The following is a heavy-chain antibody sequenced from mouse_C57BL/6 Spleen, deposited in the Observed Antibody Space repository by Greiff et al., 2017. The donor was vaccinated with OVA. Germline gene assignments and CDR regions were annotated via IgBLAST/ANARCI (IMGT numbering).Heavy chain of an antibody. D-gene: IGHD2-2*01. CDR1: GYTFTDYY. CDR3: ARGGMVTTGFAY. CDR2: INPNNGGT. J-gene: IGHJ3*01. V-gene: IGHV1-26*01. Sequence: EVQLQQSGPELVKPGASVKISCKASGYTFTDYYMNWVKQSHGKSLEWIGDINPNNGGTSYNQKFKGKATLTVDKSSSTAYMELRSLTSEDSAVYYCARGGMVTTGFAYWGQGTLVTVSA.